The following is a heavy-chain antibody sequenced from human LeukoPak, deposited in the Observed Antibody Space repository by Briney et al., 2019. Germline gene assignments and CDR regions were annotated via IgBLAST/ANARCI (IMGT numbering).Heavy chain of an antibody. D-gene: IGHD3-3*01. V-gene: IGHV3-23*01. J-gene: IGHJ4*02. CDR1: GFSFSTFA. Sequence: PGGALRLSCVASGFSFSTFAMNWVRQAPGKGREGVSIISETGRSTYYADSVKGLFTISRDNSKNTLYLQMNSLRAEDTAVYYSAILDSDFWRAYPPDFDYLGQGTLVTVSS. CDR3: AILDSDFWRAYPPDFDY. CDR2: ISETGRST.